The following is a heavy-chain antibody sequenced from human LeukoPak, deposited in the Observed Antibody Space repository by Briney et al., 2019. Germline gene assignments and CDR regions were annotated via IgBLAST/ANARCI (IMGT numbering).Heavy chain of an antibody. CDR2: IYYSGST. CDR1: GGSISSYY. V-gene: IGHV4-59*01. D-gene: IGHD3-22*01. Sequence: PSETLSLTCTVSGGSISSYYWSWIRQPPGKGLEWVGYIYYSGSTNYNPSLKSRVTISVDTSKNQFSLKLSSVTAADTAVYYCARDKGPYYDSSGDYYYYMDVWGKGTTVTVSS. CDR3: ARDKGPYYDSSGDYYYYMDV. J-gene: IGHJ6*03.